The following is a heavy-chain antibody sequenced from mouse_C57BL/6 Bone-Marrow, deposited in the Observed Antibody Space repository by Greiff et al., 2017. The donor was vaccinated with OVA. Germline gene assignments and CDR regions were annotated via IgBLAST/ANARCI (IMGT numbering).Heavy chain of an antibody. J-gene: IGHJ1*03. CDR2: FYPGSGSI. Sequence: VQLQQSGAELVKPGASVKLSCTASGYTFTEYTIHWVKQRSGQGLEWIGWFYPGSGSIKYNEKFKDKATLTADKSSSTVYMELRRLTSEDAAVYFGARHEADGYYEYFDDWGTGTTVTVSS. CDR3: ARHEADGYYEYFDD. CDR1: GYTFTEYT. V-gene: IGHV1-62-2*01. D-gene: IGHD2-3*01.